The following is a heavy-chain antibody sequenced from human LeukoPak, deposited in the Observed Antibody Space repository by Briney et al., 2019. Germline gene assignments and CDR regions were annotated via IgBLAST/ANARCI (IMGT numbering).Heavy chain of an antibody. J-gene: IGHJ4*02. V-gene: IGHV3-23*01. D-gene: IGHD2-2*01. CDR1: GFIFGNDD. CDR3: AKVNWCSASCADA. CDR2: ISGDADRT. Sequence: GGSLRLSCAASGFIFGNDDMNWVRQAPGRGLEWVSGISGDADRTHYAGSVKGRFTISRDNSKNTLSLQMNSLRAEDTAVYYCAKVNWCSASCADAWGQGTLVTVSS.